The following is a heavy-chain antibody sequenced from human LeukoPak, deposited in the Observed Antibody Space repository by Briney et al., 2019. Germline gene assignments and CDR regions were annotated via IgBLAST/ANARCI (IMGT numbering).Heavy chain of an antibody. CDR2: ISGGGDST. D-gene: IGHD2-15*01. J-gene: IGHJ4*02. CDR3: AKGRGYCTGGSCYSDY. CDR1: GFTFSSYA. V-gene: IGHV3-23*01. Sequence: PGGSLRLSCAASGFTFSSYAMSWVRQAPGKGLDWVSTISGGGDSTYYADSVKGRFTISRDNSKNTLYLRMNSLRAEDTAVYYCAKGRGYCTGGSCYSDYWGQGTLVTVSS.